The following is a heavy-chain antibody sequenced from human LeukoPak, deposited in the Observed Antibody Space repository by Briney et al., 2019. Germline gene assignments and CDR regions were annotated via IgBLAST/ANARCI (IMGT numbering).Heavy chain of an antibody. D-gene: IGHD6-13*01. V-gene: IGHV3-48*03. CDR3: AKDRGRGSSSWYPKSYFDY. Sequence: GGSLRLSCAASGFTFSSYEMNWVRQAPGKGLEWLSYISTSGSNIYYADSVKGRFTISRDNAKNSLYLQMNSLRAEDTAVYYCAKDRGRGSSSWYPKSYFDYWGQGTLVTVSS. CDR2: ISTSGSNI. CDR1: GFTFSSYE. J-gene: IGHJ4*02.